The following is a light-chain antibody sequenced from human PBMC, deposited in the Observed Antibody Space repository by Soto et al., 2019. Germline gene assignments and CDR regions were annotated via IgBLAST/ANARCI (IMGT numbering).Light chain of an antibody. CDR1: QSVYGNY. Sequence: PGERATLYWSASQSVYGNYLAXYQXKXGXXXRXXXYGASRRATGIPDRFSGSGSGTDFTLTISRLEPQDFAVYYCQQSGSSRWTFGQGNKVDIK. J-gene: IGKJ1*01. V-gene: IGKV3-20*01. CDR2: GAS. CDR3: QQSGSSRWT.